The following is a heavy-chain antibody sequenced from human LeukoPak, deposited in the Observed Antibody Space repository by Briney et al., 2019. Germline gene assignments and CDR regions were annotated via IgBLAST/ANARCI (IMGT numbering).Heavy chain of an antibody. D-gene: IGHD3-22*01. V-gene: IGHV3-23*01. CDR2: ISGSGGST. CDR1: GFSFANYA. J-gene: IGHJ4*02. Sequence: GGSLRLSCAASGFSFANYAMSWVRQAPGKGLEWVSAISGSGGSTYYADSVKGRFTISRDNSKNTLYLQMNSLRAEDTAVYYCAKHPHYDSNYFDYWGQGTLVTVSS. CDR3: AKHPHYDSNYFDY.